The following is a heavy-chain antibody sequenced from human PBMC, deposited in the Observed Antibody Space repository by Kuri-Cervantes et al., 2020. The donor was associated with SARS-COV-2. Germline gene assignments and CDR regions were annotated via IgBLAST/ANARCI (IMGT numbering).Heavy chain of an antibody. J-gene: IGHJ2*01. CDR2: FDPEDGET. D-gene: IGHD3-22*01. CDR3: ATAYRGYHYWYFDL. CDR1: GYTLTELS. Sequence: ASVKVSCKASGYTLTELSMHWVRQAPGKGLEWMGGFDPEDGETIYAQKFQGRVTVTDDTSTDTAYMELSSLRSEDTAVYYCATAYRGYHYWYFDLWGRGTLVTVSS. V-gene: IGHV1-24*01.